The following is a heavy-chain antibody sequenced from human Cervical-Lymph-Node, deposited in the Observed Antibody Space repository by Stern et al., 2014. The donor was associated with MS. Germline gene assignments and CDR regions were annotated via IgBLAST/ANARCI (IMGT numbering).Heavy chain of an antibody. J-gene: IGHJ4*02. D-gene: IGHD1-1*01. CDR2: IYPGDSET. CDR1: GYRFTNYW. V-gene: IGHV5-51*01. CDR3: ARRGHGYMGIDY. Sequence: QLVQSGAEVKKPGESLRISCKVSGYRFTNYWIGWVRQMPGKGLEWMGIIYPGDSETRYSSSFQGPVTISVDKTNTTTYLQWSSLKASDTAIYYCARRGHGYMGIDYWGQGALVTVSS.